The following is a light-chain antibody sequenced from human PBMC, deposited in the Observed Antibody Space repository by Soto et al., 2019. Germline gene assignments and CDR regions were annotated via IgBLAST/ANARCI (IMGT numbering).Light chain of an antibody. J-gene: IGKJ1*01. CDR2: DAS. V-gene: IGKV3-11*01. CDR1: QSVSSY. CDR3: QQRSNWLWT. Sequence: EIVLTHSPATLSLSPCERATLSSRASQSVSSYLAWYQQKPGQAPRLLIYDASNRATGIPARFSGSGSGTDFTLTISSLEPEDFAVYYCQQRSNWLWTFGQGTKVDIK.